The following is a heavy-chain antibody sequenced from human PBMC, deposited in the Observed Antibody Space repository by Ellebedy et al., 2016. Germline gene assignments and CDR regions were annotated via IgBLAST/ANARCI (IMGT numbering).Heavy chain of an antibody. V-gene: IGHV3-53*01. CDR3: ANSGYSYAWGH. D-gene: IGHD5-18*01. CDR2: TSPGGDT. J-gene: IGHJ4*02. CDR1: GLTVSSAS. Sequence: GGSLRLSCAAFGLTVSSASISWSRPPPGRGPEWVSMTSPGGDTHYADSVRGRFTMSRDNSKNTLYLQMNSLTAEDTAVYFCANSGYSYAWGHWGQGTLVTVSS.